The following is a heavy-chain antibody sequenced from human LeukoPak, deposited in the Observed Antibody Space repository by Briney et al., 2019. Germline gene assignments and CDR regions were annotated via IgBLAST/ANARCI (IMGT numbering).Heavy chain of an antibody. J-gene: IGHJ4*02. V-gene: IGHV3-33*01. Sequence: GRSLRLSCAASGFTFSSYAMHWVRQAPGKGLEWVAFIWYDGSNKDYTDSVKGRFTISRDNAKNRLHLQMNSLRVEDTAVYYCARPVVLGAYLRGAYYFDSWGQGTLVTVSS. CDR1: GFTFSSYA. CDR3: ARPVVLGAYLRGAYYFDS. D-gene: IGHD3-16*01. CDR2: IWYDGSNK.